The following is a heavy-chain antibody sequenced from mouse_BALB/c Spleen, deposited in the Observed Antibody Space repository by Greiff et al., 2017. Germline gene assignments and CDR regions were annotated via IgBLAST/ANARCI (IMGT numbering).Heavy chain of an antibody. V-gene: IGHV3-2*02. CDR2: ISYSGST. D-gene: IGHD2-4*01. J-gene: IGHJ3*01. Sequence: EVKLQESGPGLVKPSQSLSLTCTVTGYSITSDYAWNWIRQFPGNKLEWMGYISYSGSTSYNPSLKSRISITRDTSKNQFFLQLNSVTTEDTATYYCAREAYDYDEGAWFAYWGQGTLVTVSA. CDR3: AREAYDYDEGAWFAY. CDR1: GYSITSDYA.